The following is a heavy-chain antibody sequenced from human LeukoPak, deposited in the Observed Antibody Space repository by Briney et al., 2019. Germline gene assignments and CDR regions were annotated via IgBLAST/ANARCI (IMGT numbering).Heavy chain of an antibody. D-gene: IGHD3-10*01. J-gene: IGHJ5*02. Sequence: HPGGSLRLSCAASGFSFSAYAMTWVRQAPGKGLEWVSAISGSGGSSYYADSVKGRFTISRDNSKNTLYLQMNSLRAEDTAVYYCAKDGQPDRHSGTFYASWGQGTLVTVSS. CDR3: AKDGQPDRHSGTFYAS. CDR1: GFSFSAYA. CDR2: ISGSGGSS. V-gene: IGHV3-23*01.